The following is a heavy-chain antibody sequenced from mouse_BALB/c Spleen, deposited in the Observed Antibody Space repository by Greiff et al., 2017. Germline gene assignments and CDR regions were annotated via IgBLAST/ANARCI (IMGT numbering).Heavy chain of an antibody. V-gene: IGHV5-17*02. J-gene: IGHJ4*01. Sequence: EVQVVESGGGLVQPGGSRKLSCAASGFTFSSFGMHWVRQAPEKGLEWVAYISSGSSTIYYADTVKGRFTISRDNPKNTLFLQMTSLRSEDTAMYYCARSTYYRYEDAMDYWGQGTSVTVSS. CDR1: GFTFSSFG. CDR2: ISSGSSTI. CDR3: ARSTYYRYEDAMDY. D-gene: IGHD2-14*01.